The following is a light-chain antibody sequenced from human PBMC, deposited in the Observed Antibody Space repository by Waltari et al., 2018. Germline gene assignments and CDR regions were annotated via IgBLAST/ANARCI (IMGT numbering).Light chain of an antibody. CDR3: QNYERLPAT. CDR1: QSVSIY. Sequence: EIVLTQSPGTLSLSPGERATLSCRASQSVSIYLAWYQHKPGQAPRLLMYHSSTRATGIPDRFSGSGSGTDFSLTISRLEPEDFAVYYCQNYERLPATFGQGTKVEIK. V-gene: IGKV3-20*01. J-gene: IGKJ1*01. CDR2: HSS.